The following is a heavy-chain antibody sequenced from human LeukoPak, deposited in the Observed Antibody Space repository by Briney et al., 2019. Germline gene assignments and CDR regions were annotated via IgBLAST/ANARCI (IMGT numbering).Heavy chain of an antibody. V-gene: IGHV3-21*05. J-gene: IGHJ4*02. CDR1: GFALSTYS. D-gene: IGHD3-22*01. CDR2: ISGSSSPI. CDR3: ARLPFLYYDSSGYSFDY. Sequence: PGGSLRLSCAASGFALSTYSMNWVRQAPGKGLEWVSYISGSSSPIYYADSVKGRFTISRDNAKNSLYLQMNSLRAEDTAVYYCARLPFLYYDSSGYSFDYWGQGTLVTVSS.